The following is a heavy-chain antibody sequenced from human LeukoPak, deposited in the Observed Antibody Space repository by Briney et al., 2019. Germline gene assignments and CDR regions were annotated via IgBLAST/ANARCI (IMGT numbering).Heavy chain of an antibody. Sequence: GGSLRFSCAASGFTVSSNYMSWVRQAPGKGLEWVSVIYSGGSTYYADSVKGRFTISRDNSKNTLYLQMNSLRAEDTAVYYCAREIIQLPGYFDYWAREPWSPSPQ. CDR3: AREIIQLPGYFDY. V-gene: IGHV3-53*01. D-gene: IGHD5-18*01. CDR2: IYSGGST. CDR1: GFTVSSNY. J-gene: IGHJ4*02.